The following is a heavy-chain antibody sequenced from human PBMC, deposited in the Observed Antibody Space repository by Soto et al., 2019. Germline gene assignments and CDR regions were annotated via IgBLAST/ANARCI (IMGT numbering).Heavy chain of an antibody. V-gene: IGHV4-39*01. CDR2: IYYNGST. D-gene: IGHD4-17*01. CDR3: ARHYGDYYYYYGMDV. CDR1: GGSISSSNYY. J-gene: IGHJ6*02. Sequence: QLQLQESGPGLVKPSETLSLTCTVSGGSISSSNYYWGWIRQPPGKGLEWIGRIYYNGSTYYNPSLKSRVTISVATSKNQFSLKLSSVTAADTAVYYCARHYGDYYYYYGMDVWGQGTTVTVSS.